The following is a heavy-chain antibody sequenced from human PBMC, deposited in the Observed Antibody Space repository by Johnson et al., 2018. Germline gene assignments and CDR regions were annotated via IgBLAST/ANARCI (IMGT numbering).Heavy chain of an antibody. CDR2: IIPILGIA. J-gene: IGHJ1*01. CDR1: GGTFSSYT. D-gene: IGHD6-19*01. Sequence: QVQLVESGAEVKKPGSSVKVSCKASGGTFSSYTISWVRQAPGQGLEWMGRIIPILGIANYAQKFQGRVTITADKSTSTAYMELSSLRSEDTAVYYWARGDSRGWAEYFQHWGQGTLVTVSS. V-gene: IGHV1-69*09. CDR3: ARGDSRGWAEYFQH.